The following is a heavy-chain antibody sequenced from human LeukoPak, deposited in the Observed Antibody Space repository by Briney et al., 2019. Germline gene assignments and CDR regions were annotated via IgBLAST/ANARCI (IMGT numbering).Heavy chain of an antibody. J-gene: IGHJ4*02. CDR1: GGSITSSSNF. CDR3: ARQGLGGGYRWADY. D-gene: IGHD2-8*02. Sequence: PSETLSLTCTVSGGSITSSSNFWGWIRQPPGKGLEWVGRISYSGNTYYNPSLKSRVTISVDSSRNQFSLNLNSMTAADTAVYYCARQGLGGGYRWADYWGQGTLVTVSS. CDR2: ISYSGNT. V-gene: IGHV4-39*01.